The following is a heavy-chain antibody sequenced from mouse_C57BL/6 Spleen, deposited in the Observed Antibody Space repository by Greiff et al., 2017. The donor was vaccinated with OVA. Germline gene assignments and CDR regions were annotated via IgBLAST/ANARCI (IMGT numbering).Heavy chain of an antibody. Sequence: QVQLQQSGAELVMPGASVKLSCKASGYTFTSYWMHWVKQRPGQGLEWIGEIDPSDSYTNYNQKFKGKSTLTVDKSSSTAYMQLSSLTSEDSAVYYCARHSSSYAMDYWGQGTSVTVSS. CDR1: GYTFTSYW. V-gene: IGHV1-69*01. D-gene: IGHD1-1*01. CDR3: ARHSSSYAMDY. CDR2: IDPSDSYT. J-gene: IGHJ4*01.